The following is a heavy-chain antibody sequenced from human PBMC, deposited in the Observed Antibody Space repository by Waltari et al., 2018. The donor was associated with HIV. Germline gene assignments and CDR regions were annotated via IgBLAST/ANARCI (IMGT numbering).Heavy chain of an antibody. J-gene: IGHJ6*02. CDR3: ASGYYDFWSGSPLGMDV. D-gene: IGHD3-3*01. V-gene: IGHV1-18*01. CDR1: GYTFTSYG. Sequence: QVQLVQSGAEVKKPGASVKVSCKASGYTFTSYGISWVRQAPGQGLEWMGWISSYNGNTNYAQKLQGRVTMTTDTSTSTAYMELRSLRSDDTAVYYCASGYYDFWSGSPLGMDVWGQGTTVTVSS. CDR2: ISSYNGNT.